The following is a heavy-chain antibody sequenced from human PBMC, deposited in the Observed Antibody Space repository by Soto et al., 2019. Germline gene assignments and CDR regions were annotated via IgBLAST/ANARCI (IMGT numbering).Heavy chain of an antibody. V-gene: IGHV3-30*03. D-gene: IGHD3-10*01. CDR1: GFTFSTYG. J-gene: IGHJ6*02. CDR3: ARDVNYYGSGPDGMDV. CDR2: ISYDGSNK. Sequence: GGSLRLSCAAPGFTFSTYGMHWVRQAPGKGLEWVAVISYDGSNKYYADSVKGRFTISRDNSKNTVYLQMNSLRAEDTAVYYCARDVNYYGSGPDGMDVWGQGTTVTVSS.